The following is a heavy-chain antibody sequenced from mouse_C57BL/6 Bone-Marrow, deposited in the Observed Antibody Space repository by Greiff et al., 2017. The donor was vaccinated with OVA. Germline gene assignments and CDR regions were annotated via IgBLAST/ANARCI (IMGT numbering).Heavy chain of an antibody. Sequence: EVQVVESGGGLVQPGGSLKLSCAASGFTFSDYGMAWVRQAPRKGPEWVAFISNLAYSIYYADTMTGRFTFSRENAKNTLYLEMSRLRSEDTAMYYCARLETAQATAWFAYWGQGTLVTVSA. D-gene: IGHD3-2*02. CDR2: ISNLAYSI. V-gene: IGHV5-15*01. CDR1: GFTFSDYG. J-gene: IGHJ3*01. CDR3: ARLETAQATAWFAY.